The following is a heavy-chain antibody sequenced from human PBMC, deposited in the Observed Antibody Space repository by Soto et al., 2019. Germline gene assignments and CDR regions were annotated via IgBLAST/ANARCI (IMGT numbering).Heavy chain of an antibody. D-gene: IGHD3-10*01. CDR3: ANGWFGELSYYYYMDV. Sequence: GGSLRLSCAASGFTFSSYAMSWVRQAPGKGLEWVSAISGSGGSTYYADSVKGRFTISRDNSKNTLYLQMNSLRAEDTAVYYCANGWFGELSYYYYMDVWGKGTTVTVSS. CDR2: ISGSGGST. J-gene: IGHJ6*03. CDR1: GFTFSSYA. V-gene: IGHV3-23*01.